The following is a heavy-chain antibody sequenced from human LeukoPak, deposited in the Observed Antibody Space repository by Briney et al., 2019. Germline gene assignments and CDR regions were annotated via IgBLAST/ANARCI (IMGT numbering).Heavy chain of an antibody. J-gene: IGHJ4*02. CDR3: ATLYCSSTSCFPMNFDY. CDR2: FDPEDGET. V-gene: IGHV1-24*01. CDR1: GYTLTELS. Sequence: ASVKVSCKVSGYTLTELSMHWVRQAPGKGLEWMGGFDPEDGETIYAQKFQGRVTMTEDTSTDTAYMELSSLRSEDTAVYYCATLYCSSTSCFPMNFDYWGQGTLVTVSS. D-gene: IGHD2-2*01.